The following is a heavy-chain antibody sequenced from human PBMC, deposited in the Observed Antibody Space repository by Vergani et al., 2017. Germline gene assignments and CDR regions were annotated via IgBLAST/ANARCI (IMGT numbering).Heavy chain of an antibody. CDR1: GFTFRSNG. J-gene: IGHJ4*02. CDR3: AKGHSGQIGSPHDYYFDY. CDR2: IRSDGGSE. V-gene: IGHV3-30*02. Sequence: QMQVKESGGGVVQPGGSLRLSCSASGFTFRSNGMHWVRQAPGKGLEWVAFIRSDGGSEMYADSVRGRFTISRDNSKNTVSLEMLSLRTEDTAVYYCAKGHSGQIGSPHDYYFDYWGQGTLVTVSS. D-gene: IGHD1-26*01.